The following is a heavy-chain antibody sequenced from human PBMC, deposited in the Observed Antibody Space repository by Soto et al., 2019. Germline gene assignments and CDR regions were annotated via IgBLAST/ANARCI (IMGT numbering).Heavy chain of an antibody. V-gene: IGHV3-23*01. CDR1: GFTFTNYA. Sequence: GGSLRLSCAASGFTFTNYAMSWVRQAPGKGPEWVSGILGSGHTTFYADSVKGRFIVSRNNSKNTLSLQMNSLRAEDTAVYYCAKDPNTDYVGAFEFWGHGTMVTVSS. J-gene: IGHJ3*01. CDR3: AKDPNTDYVGAFEF. CDR2: ILGSGHTT. D-gene: IGHD3-10*02.